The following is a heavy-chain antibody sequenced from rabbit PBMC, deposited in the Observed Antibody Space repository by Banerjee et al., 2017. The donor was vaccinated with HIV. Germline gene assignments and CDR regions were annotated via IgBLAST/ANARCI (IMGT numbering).Heavy chain of an antibody. CDR1: GSDISSYS. CDR2: IYGDSSGTT. CDR3: ARNEYTGTAYDL. D-gene: IGHD7-1*01. Sequence: QSLEESGGDLVKPGASLTLTCTASGSDISSYSMGWVRQAPGKGLEWIACIYGDSSGTTYYASWAKGRFTISKTSSTTVTLQMTSLTAADTATYFCARNEYTGTAYDLWGPGTLVTVS. J-gene: IGHJ4*01. V-gene: IGHV1S40*01.